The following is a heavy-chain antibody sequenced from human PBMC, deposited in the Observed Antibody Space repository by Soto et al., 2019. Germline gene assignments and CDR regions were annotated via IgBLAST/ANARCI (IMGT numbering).Heavy chain of an antibody. D-gene: IGHD2-2*01. CDR2: VYHTGTA. CDR1: GGSISSWSYY. CDR3: AGLPKRTAEYCRSPTCYNWFDH. J-gene: IGHJ5*02. Sequence: PSETLSLTCTVSGGSISSWSYYWGWIRQPPGKGLEWIGIVYHTGTAYYNPSLKSRVAISADTSKNQFSLMVTSVTAADTAVYYCAGLPKRTAEYCRSPTCYNWFDHWGQGAVVTVSS. V-gene: IGHV4-39*01.